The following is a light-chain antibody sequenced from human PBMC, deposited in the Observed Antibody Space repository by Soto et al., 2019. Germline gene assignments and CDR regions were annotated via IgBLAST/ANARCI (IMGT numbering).Light chain of an antibody. V-gene: IGLV2-14*03. CDR2: DVS. J-gene: IGLJ1*01. CDR3: SSSTTSTTRV. Sequence: QSALTQPASVSGSPGQSIILSCTGTSSDVGAYNSVSWYQQHPGKAPKLIIYDVSTRPSGVSNRFSGSKSGNTASLTISGLQAEDEADYYCSSSTTSTTRVFGTGTKVTVL. CDR1: SSDVGAYNS.